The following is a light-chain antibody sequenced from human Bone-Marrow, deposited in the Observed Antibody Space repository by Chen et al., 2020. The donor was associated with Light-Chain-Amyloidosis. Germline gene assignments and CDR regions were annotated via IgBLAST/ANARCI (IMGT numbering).Light chain of an antibody. Sequence: DIQMTQSPSSLSASVGDRVTITCRASQSISNFLNWYQQKPGKAPNLLIYAASNLQSGVPSRFSHSASGTDFTLHITRLHPDDFGTYYCQQSYNPPRTFGHATKVEI. CDR2: AAS. CDR1: QSISNF. V-gene: IGKV1-39*01. J-gene: IGKJ1*01. CDR3: QQSYNPPRT.